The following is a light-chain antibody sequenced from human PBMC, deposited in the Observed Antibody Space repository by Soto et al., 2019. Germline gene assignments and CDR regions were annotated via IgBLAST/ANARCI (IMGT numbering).Light chain of an antibody. CDR2: GAS. V-gene: IGKV3-15*01. CDR1: QSVSST. CDR3: QQYNNWPRT. Sequence: EIVMTQSPATLSVSPGERATLFCRASQSVSSTLAWYQQKPGQAPRLLIYGASTSATGVPARFSGSGSGTDFTVIITSLKSEEFAVYYCQQYNNWPRTFGQGTKVEFK. J-gene: IGKJ1*01.